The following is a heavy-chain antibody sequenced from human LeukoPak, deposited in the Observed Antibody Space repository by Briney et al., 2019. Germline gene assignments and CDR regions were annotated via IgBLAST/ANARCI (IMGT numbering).Heavy chain of an antibody. J-gene: IGHJ3*02. Sequence: PGGSLRLSCAASGITFSSDSMNWVRQAPGKGLEWISYISGSGSVSYYEDSVKGRFTISRDNAKNSLYLQMNSLRDEDTALYYCARDGGFGFLAAFDIWGQGTMVTVSS. CDR1: GITFSSDS. V-gene: IGHV3-48*02. CDR3: ARDGGFGFLAAFDI. D-gene: IGHD3-10*01. CDR2: ISGSGSVS.